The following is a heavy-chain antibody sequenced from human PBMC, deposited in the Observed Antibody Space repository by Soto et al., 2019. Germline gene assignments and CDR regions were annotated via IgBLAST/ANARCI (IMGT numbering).Heavy chain of an antibody. CDR1: AFSLKTYW. CDR2: IRQYGDET. J-gene: IGHJ4*02. CDR3: ATGGSGTYYLGPLDY. D-gene: IGHD3-10*01. V-gene: IGHV3-7*01. Sequence: EVQLVESGGGLVLPGGSLRLSCVGSAFSLKTYWMAWVRQAPGKGLECVANIRQYGDETFYVDSVKGRFTISRDNANNSVYRQMDNLRAEDTGVYYCATGGSGTYYLGPLDYWGQGIMVIVSS.